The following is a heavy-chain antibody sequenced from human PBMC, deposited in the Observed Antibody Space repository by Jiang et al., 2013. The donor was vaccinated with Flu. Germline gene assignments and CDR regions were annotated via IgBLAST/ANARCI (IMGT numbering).Heavy chain of an antibody. D-gene: IGHD4/OR15-4a*01. CDR3: ARYYDATGGYLDY. CDR1: GDSVSSNSAA. J-gene: IGHJ4*02. Sequence: QTLSLTCAISGDSVSSNSAAWNWIRQSPSRGLEWLGRAYYRSQWYIDYAMTVKGRIIVTPDTSKNQFSLQLNSVTPEDTAVYYCARYYDATGGYLDYWGQGTLVTVSS. CDR2: AYYRSQWYI. V-gene: IGHV6-1*01.